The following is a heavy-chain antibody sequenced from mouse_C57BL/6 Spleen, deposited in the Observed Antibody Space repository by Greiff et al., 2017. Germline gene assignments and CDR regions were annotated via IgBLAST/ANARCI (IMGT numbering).Heavy chain of an antibody. J-gene: IGHJ1*03. CDR2: IYPSDSET. CDR3: ARDGTIVVTRYFDV. D-gene: IGHD1-1*01. Sequence: VQLQQPGAELVRPGSSVKLSCKASGYTFTSYWMDWVKQRPGQGLEWIGNIYPSDSETHYNQKFKDKATLTVDKSSSTAYMQLSSLTSEDSAVYYCARDGTIVVTRYFDVWGTGTTVTVSS. CDR1: GYTFTSYW. V-gene: IGHV1-61*01.